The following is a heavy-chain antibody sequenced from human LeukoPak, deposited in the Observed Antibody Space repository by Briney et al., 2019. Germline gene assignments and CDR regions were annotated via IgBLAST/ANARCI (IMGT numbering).Heavy chain of an antibody. CDR1: GFTFSSYG. Sequence: GGSLSLSCAASGFTFSSYGMHWVRQAPGKGLEWVSAISGSGGSTYYADSVKGRFTISRDNSKNTLYLQMHSLRAEDTAVYYCAKVYDYYDGSGSYGDWFDPWGQGTLVTVSS. V-gene: IGHV3-23*01. CDR2: ISGSGGST. CDR3: AKVYDYYDGSGSYGDWFDP. J-gene: IGHJ5*02. D-gene: IGHD3-10*01.